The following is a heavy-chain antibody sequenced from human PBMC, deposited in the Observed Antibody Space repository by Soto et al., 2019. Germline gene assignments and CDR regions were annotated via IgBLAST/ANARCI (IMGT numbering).Heavy chain of an antibody. J-gene: IGHJ4*02. CDR3: ARVAYYYDSSGYYDY. CDR2: ISSSSSTI. V-gene: IGHV3-48*02. D-gene: IGHD3-22*01. CDR1: GFTFSSYS. Sequence: LRLSCAASGFTFSSYSVNWVRQAPGKGLEWVSYISSSSSTIYYADSVKGRFTISRDNAKNSLYLQMNSLRDEDTAVYYCARVAYYYDSSGYYDYWGQGTLVTVYS.